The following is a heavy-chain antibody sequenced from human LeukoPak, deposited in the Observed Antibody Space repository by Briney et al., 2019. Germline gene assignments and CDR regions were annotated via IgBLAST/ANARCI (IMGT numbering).Heavy chain of an antibody. D-gene: IGHD3/OR15-3a*01. CDR3: ARQTGSGLFILP. V-gene: IGHV4-39*01. Sequence: SETLSLTCTVSGVSISSCNSYWGWIRQPPGKGLEWIGSIYYSRNTYYNASLKSQVSISIDTSKNQFSLRLTPVTAADTAVYYCARQTGSGLFILPGGQGTLVTVSS. CDR2: IYYSRNT. J-gene: IGHJ4*02. CDR1: GVSISSCNSY.